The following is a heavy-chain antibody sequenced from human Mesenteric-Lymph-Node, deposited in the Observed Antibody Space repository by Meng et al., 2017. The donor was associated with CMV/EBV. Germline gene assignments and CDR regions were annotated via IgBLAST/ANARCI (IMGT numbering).Heavy chain of an antibody. CDR3: ARGSLSIAGTTDYVDYGMAV. CDR2: IRTKAYGGTT. V-gene: IGHV3-49*04. D-gene: IGHD1-7*01. CDR1: GFTFGDYI. J-gene: IGHJ6*02. Sequence: GESLKISCTGFGFTFGDYIISWVRQAPGKGLEWISLIRTKAYGGTTQYAASVKGRFTISRDDSKSIAYLQMNSLKTEDTAVYFCARGSLSIAGTTDYVDYGMAVWGQGTTVTVSS.